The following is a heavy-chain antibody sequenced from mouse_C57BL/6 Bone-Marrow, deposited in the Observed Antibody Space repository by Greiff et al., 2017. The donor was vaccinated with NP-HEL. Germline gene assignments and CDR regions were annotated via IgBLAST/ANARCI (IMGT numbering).Heavy chain of an antibody. J-gene: IGHJ3*01. Sequence: EVQLQQSGAELVRPGASVKLSCTASGFNIKDDYMHWVKQRPEQGLEWIGWIDPENGDTEYASKFQGKATITADKSSNTAYLQLSSLTSEDTAVYYCTTGGYYCWFAYWGQGTLVTVSA. D-gene: IGHD2-3*01. CDR2: IDPENGDT. V-gene: IGHV14-4*01. CDR1: GFNIKDDY. CDR3: TTGGYYCWFAY.